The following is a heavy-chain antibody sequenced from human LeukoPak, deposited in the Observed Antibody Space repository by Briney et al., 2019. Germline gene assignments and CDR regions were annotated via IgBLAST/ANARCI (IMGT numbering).Heavy chain of an antibody. D-gene: IGHD1-26*01. V-gene: IGHV4-39*07. CDR1: GGSISSSSYY. CDR3: ARGTWELLYYWYFDL. J-gene: IGHJ2*01. CDR2: IYYSGST. Sequence: SETLSLTCTVSGGSISSSSYYWGWIRQPPGKGLEWIGSIYYSGSTNYNPSLKSRVTMSVDTSKNQFSLRLSSVTALDTAVYYCARGTWELLYYWYFDLWGRGTLVTVSS.